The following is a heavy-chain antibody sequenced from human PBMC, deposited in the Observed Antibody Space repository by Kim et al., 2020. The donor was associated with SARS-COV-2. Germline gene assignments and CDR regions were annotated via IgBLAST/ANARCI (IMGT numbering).Heavy chain of an antibody. CDR2: NT. D-gene: IGHD3-22*01. CDR3: AREGHEGGYLT. V-gene: IGHV1-3*01. J-gene: IGHJ3*01. Sequence: NTRYSQKFQCRLTITRDTSASTAYMERNSLRSEDTAVYYCAREGHEGGYLTWGQGTMVTVSS.